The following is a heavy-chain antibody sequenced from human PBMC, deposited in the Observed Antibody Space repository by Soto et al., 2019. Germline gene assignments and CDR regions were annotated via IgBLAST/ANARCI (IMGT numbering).Heavy chain of an antibody. CDR1: GFSLSTSRMC. D-gene: IGHD2-15*01. V-gene: IGHV2-70*01. J-gene: IGHJ6*02. CDR3: ARSRGYCSGGSCYYYYGMDV. Sequence: SGPTLVNPTQTLTLTCTFSGFSLSTSRMCVSWIRQPPGKALEWLAPIDWDDDKYYSTSLKTRLTISKDTSKNQVVLTMTNMDPVDTATYYCARSRGYCSGGSCYYYYGMDVWGQGTTVTVSS. CDR2: IDWDDDK.